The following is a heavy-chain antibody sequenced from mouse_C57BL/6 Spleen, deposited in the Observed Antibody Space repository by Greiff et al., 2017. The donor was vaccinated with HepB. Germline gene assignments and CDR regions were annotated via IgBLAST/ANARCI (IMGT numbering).Heavy chain of an antibody. CDR1: GFTFSDYG. Sequence: EVQLVESGGGLVKPGGSLKLSCAASGFTFSDYGMHWVRQAPEKGLEWVAYISSGSSTIYYADTVKGRFTISRDNAKNTLFLQMTSLRSEDTAMYYCARHGFDVWGTGTTVTVSS. CDR3: ARHGFDV. CDR2: ISSGSSTI. J-gene: IGHJ1*03. V-gene: IGHV5-17*01.